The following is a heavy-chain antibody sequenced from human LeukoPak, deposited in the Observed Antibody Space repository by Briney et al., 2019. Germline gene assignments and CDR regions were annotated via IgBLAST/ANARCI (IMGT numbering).Heavy chain of an antibody. Sequence: GGSLRLSCAASGFTFSSYSMNWVRQAPGKGLEWVSYISSSSSTIYYADSVKGRFTISRDNAKNSLYLQMNSLRAEDTAVYYCAREVAFTVVVIFDYWGQGTLVTVSS. J-gene: IGHJ4*02. CDR3: AREVAFTVVVIFDY. CDR2: ISSSSSTI. V-gene: IGHV3-48*04. D-gene: IGHD3-22*01. CDR1: GFTFSSYS.